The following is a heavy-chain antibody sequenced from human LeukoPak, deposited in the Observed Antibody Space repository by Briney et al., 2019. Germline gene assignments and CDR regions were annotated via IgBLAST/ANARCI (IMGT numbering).Heavy chain of an antibody. CDR1: GGSISSHY. J-gene: IGHJ5*02. Sequence: SETLSLTCTVSGGSISSHYWSWIRQPPGKGLEWIGYIYYSGSTNYNPSLKSRVTISVDTSKNQFSLKLSSVTAADTAVYYCARDLNIVVVPAAIQNRVGGFDPWGQGTLVTVSS. CDR3: ARDLNIVVVPAAIQNRVGGFDP. D-gene: IGHD2-2*01. V-gene: IGHV4-59*11. CDR2: IYYSGST.